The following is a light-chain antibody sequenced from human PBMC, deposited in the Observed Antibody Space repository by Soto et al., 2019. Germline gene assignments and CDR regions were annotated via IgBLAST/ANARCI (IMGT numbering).Light chain of an antibody. Sequence: QSALTQPASVSGSPGQSITFSCTGTSSDIGGYKYVSWYQQHPGKAPKLMIYDVSNRPSGASNRFSGSKSGNTASLTISGLQAEDEADYYCASYSTNSTLIFGGGTKLTVL. CDR1: SSDIGGYKY. V-gene: IGLV2-14*03. J-gene: IGLJ2*01. CDR3: ASYSTNSTLI. CDR2: DVS.